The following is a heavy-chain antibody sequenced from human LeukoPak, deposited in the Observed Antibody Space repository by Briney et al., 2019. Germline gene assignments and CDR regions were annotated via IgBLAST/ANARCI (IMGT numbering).Heavy chain of an antibody. V-gene: IGHV3-48*04. CDR1: GFTFSSYN. D-gene: IGHD3-10*01. CDR2: ISSSSSTI. J-gene: IGHJ5*02. Sequence: PGGSLRLSCAASGFTFSSYNMNWVRQAPGKGLEWVSYISSSSSTIYYADSVKGRFTISRDNAKNSLYLQMNSLRAEDTAVYYCARGMLWFGDNFDPWGQGTLVTVSS. CDR3: ARGMLWFGDNFDP.